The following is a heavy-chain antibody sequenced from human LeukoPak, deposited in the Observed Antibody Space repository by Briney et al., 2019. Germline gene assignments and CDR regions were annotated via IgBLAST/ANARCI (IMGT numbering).Heavy chain of an antibody. J-gene: IGHJ3*02. Sequence: GGSLRLSCAASGFTFDDYAMHWVRQAPGKGLEWVSGISWNSGSIGYADSVKGRFTISRDNAKNSLYLQMNSLRAEDTALYYCAKDLYSSSWYPSGDVFDIWGQGTMVTVSS. CDR2: ISWNSGSI. D-gene: IGHD6-13*01. CDR3: AKDLYSSSWYPSGDVFDI. CDR1: GFTFDDYA. V-gene: IGHV3-9*01.